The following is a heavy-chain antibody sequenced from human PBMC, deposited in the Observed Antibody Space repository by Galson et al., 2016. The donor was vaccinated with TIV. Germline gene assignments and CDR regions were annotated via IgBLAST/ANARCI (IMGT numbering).Heavy chain of an antibody. Sequence: SLRLSCAVSGHMFSSYGMHWVRQAPGKGLEWVAVIWYDGSNKYYADSVKGRFTISRDNSKNTLDLQMNSLRAEDTAVYYCARSPSRGYYWSIDYWGQGTLVTVSS. J-gene: IGHJ4*02. D-gene: IGHD3-22*01. V-gene: IGHV3-33*01. CDR1: GHMFSSYG. CDR3: ARSPSRGYYWSIDY. CDR2: IWYDGSNK.